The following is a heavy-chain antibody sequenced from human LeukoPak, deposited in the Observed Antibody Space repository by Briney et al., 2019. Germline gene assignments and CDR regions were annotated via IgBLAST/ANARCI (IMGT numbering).Heavy chain of an antibody. CDR1: GFTFSSYS. D-gene: IGHD3-3*01. Sequence: GGSLRLSCAASGFTFSSYSMNWVRQAPGKGLEWVSSISSSSYIYYADSVKGRFTISRDNAKNSLYLQMNSLRAEDTAVYYCARLEELRFYYYYYYMDVWGKGTTVTVSS. V-gene: IGHV3-21*01. CDR3: ARLEELRFYYYYYYMDV. CDR2: ISSSSYI. J-gene: IGHJ6*03.